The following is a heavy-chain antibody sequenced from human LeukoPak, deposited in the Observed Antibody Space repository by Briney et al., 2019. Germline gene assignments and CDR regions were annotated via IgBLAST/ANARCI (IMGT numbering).Heavy chain of an antibody. V-gene: IGHV4-34*01. CDR1: GGSFSGYY. Sequence: SETLSLTCAVYGGSFSGYYWSWLRQPPGKGLEWIGEINHSGSTNYNPSLKSRVTISVDTSKNQFSLKLSSVTAADTAVYYCAKAGTGGRDFDYWGQGTLVTVSS. CDR2: INHSGST. J-gene: IGHJ4*02. D-gene: IGHD6-13*01. CDR3: AKAGTGGRDFDY.